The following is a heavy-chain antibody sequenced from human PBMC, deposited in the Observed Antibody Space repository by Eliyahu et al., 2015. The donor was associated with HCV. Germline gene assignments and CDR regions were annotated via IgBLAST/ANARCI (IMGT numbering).Heavy chain of an antibody. CDR3: ARAGGFGVVIMPLDY. CDR2: IWYDGSNK. D-gene: IGHD3-3*01. V-gene: IGHV3-33*01. Sequence: QVQLVESGGGVVQPGRSLRLSCAASGFTFSSYGMHWVRQAPGKGLEWVAVIWYDGSNKYYADSVKGRFTISRDNSKNTLYLQMNSLRAEDTAVYYCARAGGFGVVIMPLDYWGQGTLVTVSS. CDR1: GFTFSSYG. J-gene: IGHJ4*02.